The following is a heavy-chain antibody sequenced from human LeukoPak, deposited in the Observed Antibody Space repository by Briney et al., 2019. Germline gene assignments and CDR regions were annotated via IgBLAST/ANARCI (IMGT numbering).Heavy chain of an antibody. Sequence: PGGSLRLSCAASGFTVSTYSMNWVRQAPGKGLEWVSFISIGSDNIDYADSVRGRFTISRDNAKNSLYLEMSSLRDEDTAVYYCAPDFNRVGRVHYWGQGTLVTVSS. D-gene: IGHD2/OR15-2a*01. CDR3: APDFNRVGRVHY. J-gene: IGHJ4*02. CDR1: GFTVSTYS. V-gene: IGHV3-48*02. CDR2: ISIGSDNI.